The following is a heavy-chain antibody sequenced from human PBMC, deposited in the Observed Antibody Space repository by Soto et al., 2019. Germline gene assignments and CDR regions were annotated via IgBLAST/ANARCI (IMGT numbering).Heavy chain of an antibody. Sequence: QVQLVESGGGVVQPGRSLRLSCAASGFTFSSYGMHWVRQAPGKGLEWVAVIWYDGSNKYYADSVKGRFTISRDNSKNALYLRMNGLRAEDTAVYYCARVNIYWYFSGAFALDYWGQGTLVTVSS. CDR3: ARVNIYWYFSGAFALDY. CDR1: GFTFSSYG. V-gene: IGHV3-33*01. D-gene: IGHD2-8*02. J-gene: IGHJ4*02. CDR2: IWYDGSNK.